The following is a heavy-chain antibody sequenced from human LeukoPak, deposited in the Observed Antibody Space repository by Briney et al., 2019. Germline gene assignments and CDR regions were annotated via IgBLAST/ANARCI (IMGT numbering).Heavy chain of an antibody. Sequence: GGSLRLSCAASGVTISSYGMYWVRQAPGKGLEWVAVISYDGSNKYYADSVKGRFTISRDNSRNTLYLQMNNLRAEDTAVYYCAKGRVDYYDSSDAFDIWGQGTMVTVSS. CDR2: ISYDGSNK. V-gene: IGHV3-30*18. J-gene: IGHJ3*02. D-gene: IGHD3-22*01. CDR1: GVTISSYG. CDR3: AKGRVDYYDSSDAFDI.